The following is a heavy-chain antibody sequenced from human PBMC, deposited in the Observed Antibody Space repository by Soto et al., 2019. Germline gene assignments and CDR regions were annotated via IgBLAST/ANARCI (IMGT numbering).Heavy chain of an antibody. CDR3: ARQTGMAVAGHFFGYYYGMDV. CDR1: GGSISSSTYY. CDR2: FFIGGNT. D-gene: IGHD6-19*01. Sequence: SETLSLTCTVSGGSISSSTYYWGWMRQPPGKGLEWIASFFIGGNTYYNPSLKSRVTISVDTSKNQFSLKLSSVTAADTAVYYCARQTGMAVAGHFFGYYYGMDVWGQGTTVTVSS. J-gene: IGHJ6*02. V-gene: IGHV4-39*01.